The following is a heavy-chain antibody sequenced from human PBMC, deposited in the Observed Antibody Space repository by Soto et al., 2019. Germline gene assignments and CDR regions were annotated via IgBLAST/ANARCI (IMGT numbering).Heavy chain of an antibody. CDR2: IWYDGSNK. CDR3: ARDYLVIPHRVIDY. CDR1: GFTFSSYG. Sequence: QVQLVESGGGVVQPGRSLRLSCAASGFTFSSYGMHWVRQAPGKELEWVAVIWYDGSNKYYADSVKGRFTISRDNSKNTLYLQMNSRRAEDTAVYYRARDYLVIPHRVIDYWGQGTLVTVSS. D-gene: IGHD2-15*01. V-gene: IGHV3-33*01. J-gene: IGHJ4*02.